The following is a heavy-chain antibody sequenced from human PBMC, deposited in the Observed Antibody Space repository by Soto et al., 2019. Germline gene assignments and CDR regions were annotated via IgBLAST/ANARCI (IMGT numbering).Heavy chain of an antibody. CDR3: AREGYYDSYYYGTDV. Sequence: PSETLSLTCTVSGGSISSGDYYWSWIRQPPGKGLEWIGYIYYSGSTYYNPSLKSRVTISVDTSKNQFSLKLSSVTAADTAVYYCAREGYYDSYYYGTDVWGQGTTVTVSS. CDR2: IYYSGST. D-gene: IGHD3-22*01. J-gene: IGHJ6*02. CDR1: GGSISSGDYY. V-gene: IGHV4-30-4*01.